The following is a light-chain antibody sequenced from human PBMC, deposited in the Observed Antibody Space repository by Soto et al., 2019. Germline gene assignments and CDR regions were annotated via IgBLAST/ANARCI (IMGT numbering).Light chain of an antibody. CDR1: QGISSY. Sequence: DIQLTQSPSFLSASVGDRVTITCRASQGISSYLAWYQQKPGRAPKLLIYAASTLQSGVPSRFSGSGSGTEFTLTISSLQPEDFATYHCQQLNSYPFTFGGGTKVEIK. CDR3: QQLNSYPFT. V-gene: IGKV1-9*01. J-gene: IGKJ4*01. CDR2: AAS.